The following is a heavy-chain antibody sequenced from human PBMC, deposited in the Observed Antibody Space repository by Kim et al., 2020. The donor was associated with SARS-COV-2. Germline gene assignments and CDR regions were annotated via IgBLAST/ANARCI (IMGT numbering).Heavy chain of an antibody. J-gene: IGHJ6*02. D-gene: IGHD3-22*01. CDR3: ATFSSGYYYGMDV. V-gene: IGHV4-34*01. CDR2: INHSGST. CDR1: GGSFSGYY. Sequence: SETLSLTCAVYGGSFSGYYWSWIRQPPGKGLEWIGEINHSGSTNYNPSLKSRVTISVDTSKNQFSLKLSSVTAADTAVYYCATFSSGYYYGMDVWGQGTTVTVSS.